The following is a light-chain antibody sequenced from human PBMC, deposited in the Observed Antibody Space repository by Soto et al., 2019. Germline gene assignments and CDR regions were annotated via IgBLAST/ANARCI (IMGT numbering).Light chain of an antibody. CDR2: DAS. CDR3: QQRSNWPPIT. V-gene: IGKV3-11*01. J-gene: IGKJ5*01. CDR1: QSVSSY. Sequence: EIVLTQSPATLSLSPGERATLSCRASQSVSSYLAWYQQKPGQAPRILIYDASNRATGIPARFSGSGSGTDFTLTISSLEPEAFAVYYCQQRSNWPPITFGQGTRLEI.